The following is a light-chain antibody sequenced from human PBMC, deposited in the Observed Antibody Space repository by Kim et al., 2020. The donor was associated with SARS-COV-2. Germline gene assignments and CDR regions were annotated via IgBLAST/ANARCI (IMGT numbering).Light chain of an antibody. Sequence: DIQMTQSPSSLSASVGDRVTITCRASQSIGSFLHWFQQKPGKAPKLLIYAASSLQSGVPSRFSGSGSGTDFTLTISSLQPEDFATYYCQQSYSTPYTFGQGTKLEI. CDR1: QSIGSF. J-gene: IGKJ2*01. CDR3: QQSYSTPYT. CDR2: AAS. V-gene: IGKV1-39*01.